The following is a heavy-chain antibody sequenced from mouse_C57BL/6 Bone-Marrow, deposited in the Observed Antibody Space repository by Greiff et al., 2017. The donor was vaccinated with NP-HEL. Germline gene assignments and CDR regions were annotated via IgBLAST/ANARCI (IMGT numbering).Heavy chain of an antibody. CDR3: AREDYDGPYYYAMDY. CDR2: IDPNSGGT. CDR1: GYTFTSYW. J-gene: IGHJ4*01. V-gene: IGHV1-72*01. Sequence: QVQLKQPGAELVKPGASVKLSCKASGYTFTSYWMHWVKQRPGRGLEWIGRIDPNSGGTKYNEKFKSKATLTVDKPSSTAYMQLSSLTSEDSAVYYCAREDYDGPYYYAMDYWGQGTSVTVSS. D-gene: IGHD2-4*01.